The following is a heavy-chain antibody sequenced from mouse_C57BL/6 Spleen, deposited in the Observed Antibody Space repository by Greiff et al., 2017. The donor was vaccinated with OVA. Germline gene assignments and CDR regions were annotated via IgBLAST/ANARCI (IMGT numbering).Heavy chain of an antibody. J-gene: IGHJ4*01. CDR2: ISDGGSYT. D-gene: IGHD1-1*01. V-gene: IGHV5-4*01. CDR3: ARGAYGNAMDY. Sequence: EVQLVESGGGLVKPGGSLKLSCAASGFTFSSYAMSWVRQTPEKRLEWVATISDGGSYTYYPDNVKGRFTISRDNAKNNLYLQMSHLKSEDTAMYYCARGAYGNAMDYWGQGTSVTVSS. CDR1: GFTFSSYA.